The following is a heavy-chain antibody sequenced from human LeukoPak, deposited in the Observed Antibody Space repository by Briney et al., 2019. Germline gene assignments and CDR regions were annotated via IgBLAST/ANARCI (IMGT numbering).Heavy chain of an antibody. J-gene: IGHJ4*02. V-gene: IGHV4-34*01. CDR2: INHSGST. CDR1: GGSFSGYY. CDR3: ARGHQYYDFWSGYSYTFDY. D-gene: IGHD3-3*01. Sequence: SETLSLTCAVYGGSFSGYYWSWIRQPPGKGLEWLGEINHSGSTNYNPSLKSRVTISVDTSKNQFSLKLSSVTAADTAVYYCARGHQYYDFWSGYSYTFDYWGQGTLVTVSS.